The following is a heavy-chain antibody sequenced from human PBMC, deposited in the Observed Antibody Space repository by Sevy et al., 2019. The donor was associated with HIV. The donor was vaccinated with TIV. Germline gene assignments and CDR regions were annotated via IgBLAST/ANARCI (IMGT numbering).Heavy chain of an antibody. J-gene: IGHJ4*02. Sequence: RGCLRLSCEVSGFTFGYFAMSWVRQAPGKGLEWVSGISPNGATSHYAASVRGRFTISRDNSKNRMYLQMSSLRAEDTAQYYCAKDTSGWYDALDQWGQGTLVIVSS. CDR3: AKDTSGWYDALDQ. D-gene: IGHD6-19*01. CDR2: ISPNGATS. V-gene: IGHV3-23*01. CDR1: GFTFGYFA.